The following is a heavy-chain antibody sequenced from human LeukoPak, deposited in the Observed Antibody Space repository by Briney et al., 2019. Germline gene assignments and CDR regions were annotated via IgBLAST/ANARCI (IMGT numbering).Heavy chain of an antibody. V-gene: IGHV1-69*04. CDR3: AGLNVVVTAGFDY. CDR2: IIPILGIA. D-gene: IGHD2-21*02. CDR1: GYTFTSYD. Sequence: SVKVSCKASGYTFTSYDINWVRQATGQGLEWMGRIIPILGIANYAQKFQGRVTITADKSTSTAYMELSSLRSEDTAVYYCAGLNVVVTAGFDYWGQGTLVTVSS. J-gene: IGHJ4*02.